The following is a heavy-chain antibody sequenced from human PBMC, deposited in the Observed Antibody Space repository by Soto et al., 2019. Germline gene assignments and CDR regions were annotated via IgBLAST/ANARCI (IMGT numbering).Heavy chain of an antibody. CDR1: GGSISSYY. V-gene: IGHV4-59*01. J-gene: IGHJ6*03. Sequence: QVQLQESGPGLVKPSETLSLTCTVSGGSISSYYWSWIRQPPGKGLEWIGYIYYRGSTNYNPSLKSRVTISVDTSKNQISLKLSSVTAADTDVYYCARDPIQNYCSGGTCYYYYYMDLWGKGTTVTVSS. CDR2: IYYRGST. CDR3: ARDPIQNYCSGGTCYYYYYMDL. D-gene: IGHD2-15*01.